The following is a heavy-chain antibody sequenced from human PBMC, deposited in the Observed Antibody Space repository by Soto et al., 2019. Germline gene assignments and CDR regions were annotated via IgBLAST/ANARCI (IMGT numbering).Heavy chain of an antibody. Sequence: SETLSLTCTVSGGSISSGGYYWSWIRQHPGKGLEWIGYIYYSGSTSYNPSLKSRVTISVDTSENQFSLKLTSVTAADTAVYYCARGAVAMTTVTTRWFDPWGQGTLVTVSS. CDR2: IYYSGST. CDR3: ARGAVAMTTVTTRWFDP. CDR1: GGSISSGGYY. V-gene: IGHV4-31*03. J-gene: IGHJ5*02. D-gene: IGHD4-4*01.